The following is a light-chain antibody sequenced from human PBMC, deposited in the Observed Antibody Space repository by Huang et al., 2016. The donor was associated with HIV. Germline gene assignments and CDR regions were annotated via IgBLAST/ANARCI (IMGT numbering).Light chain of an antibody. CDR3: QQYNNWPPWT. CDR1: QSVSSN. V-gene: IGKV3-15*01. Sequence: EIVMTQSPATLSVSPGERATLSCRASQSVSSNLAWYQQRPGQAPRLLIHDASTRATGIPARFSGSGSGTKFTLTISSLQSEDFALYYCQQYNNWPPWTFGQGTKVEIE. J-gene: IGKJ1*01. CDR2: DAS.